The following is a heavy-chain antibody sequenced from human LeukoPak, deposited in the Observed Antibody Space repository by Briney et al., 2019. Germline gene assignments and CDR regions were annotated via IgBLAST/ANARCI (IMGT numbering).Heavy chain of an antibody. CDR3: ATSAMGSSWVNDAFDI. J-gene: IGHJ3*02. D-gene: IGHD6-13*01. CDR2: IYHSGST. CDR1: GGSISSGGYS. Sequence: SQTLSLTCAVSGGSISSGGYSWSWIRQPPGKGLEWIGYIYHSGSTYYNPSLKSRVTISVDRSKNQFSLKLSSVTAADTAVYYCATSAMGSSWVNDAFDIWDQGTMVTVSS. V-gene: IGHV4-30-2*01.